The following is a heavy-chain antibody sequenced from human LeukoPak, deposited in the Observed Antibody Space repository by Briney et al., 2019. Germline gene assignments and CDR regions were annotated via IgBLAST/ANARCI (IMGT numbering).Heavy chain of an antibody. CDR3: ARGGNSGWYRFPFDV. Sequence: PGRSLRLSCAASGFTSSSYAMHWVRQAPGKGLEWVAVISYDGSNKYYADSVKGRFTISRDNSKNTLYLQMNSLRAEDTAVYYCARGGNSGWYRFPFDVWGQGTMVTVSS. D-gene: IGHD6-19*01. CDR1: GFTSSSYA. J-gene: IGHJ3*01. V-gene: IGHV3-30-3*01. CDR2: ISYDGSNK.